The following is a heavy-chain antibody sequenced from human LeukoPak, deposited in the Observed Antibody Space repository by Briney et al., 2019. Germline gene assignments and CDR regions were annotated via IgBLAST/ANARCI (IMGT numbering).Heavy chain of an antibody. V-gene: IGHV4-61*01. J-gene: IGHJ4*02. CDR3: ARGRKWELLS. D-gene: IGHD1-26*01. Sequence: SETLSLTCTVSGGSISGTYYWSWIRQPPGKGLEWIGYIYYSGSTNYNPSLKSRVTISVDTSKNQFSLKLSSVTAADTAVYYCARGRKWELLSWGQGTLVTVSS. CDR2: IYYSGST. CDR1: GGSISGTYY.